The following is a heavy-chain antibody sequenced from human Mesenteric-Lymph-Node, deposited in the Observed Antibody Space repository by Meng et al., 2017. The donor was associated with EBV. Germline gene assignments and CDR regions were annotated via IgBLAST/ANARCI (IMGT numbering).Heavy chain of an antibody. CDR1: GVFSSDYY. CDR3: AKGERSGYFAH. CDR2: IYCSGSN. Sequence: NQQEWGAVLVNPSETLSLTCSVYGVFSSDYYWNWIRQPPGKGLEWIGEIYCSGSNSYNPSLKSRVTMAVDTSKNQFSLKLASVTAADTAVYYCAKGERSGYFAHWGQGTLVTVSS. V-gene: IGHV4-34*01. D-gene: IGHD3-3*01. J-gene: IGHJ4*02.